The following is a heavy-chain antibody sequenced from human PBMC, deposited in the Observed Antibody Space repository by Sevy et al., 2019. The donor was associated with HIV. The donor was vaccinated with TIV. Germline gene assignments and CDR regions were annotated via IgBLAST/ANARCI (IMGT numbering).Heavy chain of an antibody. CDR2: ISPNGGRT. CDR3: ARVAFRELLPNGLDS. J-gene: IGHJ4*02. Sequence: GGSLRLSCAASGFTFSSHTMLWARQAPGKGLEYVSAISPNGGRTYLANSVKGRFTISRDNSNDMLYLKMDSLRTEDMAVYYCARVAFRELLPNGLDSWGQGTLVTVSS. CDR1: GFTFSSHT. V-gene: IGHV3-64*01. D-gene: IGHD1-7*01.